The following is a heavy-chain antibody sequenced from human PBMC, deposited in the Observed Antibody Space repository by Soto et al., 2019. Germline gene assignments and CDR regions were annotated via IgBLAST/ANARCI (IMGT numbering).Heavy chain of an antibody. CDR3: ARVLVTGTTPLYYYYMDV. CDR1: GGSISSYY. V-gene: IGHV4-59*01. Sequence: SETLSLTCTVSGGSISSYYWSWIRQPPGKGLEWIGYIYYSGSTNYNPSLKSRVTISVDTSKNQFSLKLSSVTAADTAVYYCARVLVTGTTPLYYYYMDVWGKGTTVTVSS. J-gene: IGHJ6*03. CDR2: IYYSGST. D-gene: IGHD1-7*01.